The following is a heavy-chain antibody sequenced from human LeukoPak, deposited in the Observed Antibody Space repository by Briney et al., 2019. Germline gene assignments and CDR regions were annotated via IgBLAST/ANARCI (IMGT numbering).Heavy chain of an antibody. Sequence: PGGSLRLSCAGSGFTFSSYSMNWVRHAPGKGLEWVANIKQDGSEIYYVGSVKGRFTISRDNAKTSLYLQMNSLRAEDTAMYYCARGVNRPNYYYYGMDVWGQGTTVTVSS. CDR3: ARGVNRPNYYYYGMDV. CDR1: GFTFSSYS. CDR2: IKQDGSEI. J-gene: IGHJ6*02. V-gene: IGHV3-7*01. D-gene: IGHD4-11*01.